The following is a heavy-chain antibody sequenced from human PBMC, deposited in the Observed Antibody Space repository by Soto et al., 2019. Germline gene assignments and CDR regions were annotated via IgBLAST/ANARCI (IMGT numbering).Heavy chain of an antibody. Sequence: SETLSLTCTVSGGSISSSSYYWGWIRQPPGKGLEWIGSIYYRGNTYYNPSLKSRVTISVDTSKNQFSLKLSSVTAADTAVYYCAREGGGYCSGGSCQVDYWGQGTLATVS. CDR2: IYYRGNT. CDR1: GGSISSSSYY. V-gene: IGHV4-39*02. CDR3: AREGGGYCSGGSCQVDY. J-gene: IGHJ4*02. D-gene: IGHD2-15*01.